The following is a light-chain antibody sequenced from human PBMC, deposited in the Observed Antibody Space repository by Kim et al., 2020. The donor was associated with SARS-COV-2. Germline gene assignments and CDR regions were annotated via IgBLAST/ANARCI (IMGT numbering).Light chain of an antibody. J-gene: IGKJ1*01. CDR2: WAS. V-gene: IGKV4-1*01. CDR3: QQYNDFPRT. Sequence: DIVLTQSPDSLAVSLGERATIHCKSSQSVFYSIKSKNYLAWYQQKPGQPPKLLIYWASTRESGVPDRFSGSGSGTEFTLTISSVQAEDVAVYYCQQYNDFPRTFGQGTKVDIK. CDR1: QSVFYSIKSKNY.